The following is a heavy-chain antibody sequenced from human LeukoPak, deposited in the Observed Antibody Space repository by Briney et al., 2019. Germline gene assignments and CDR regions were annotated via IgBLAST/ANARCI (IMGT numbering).Heavy chain of an antibody. Sequence: ASVKVSCKASGGTFIRYAVSWVRQAPGQGLEWMGKIIPIFGTTNYAQKFEGRVTITADESATTAYMELSSLRSEDTAVYYCAENKLLVGETFDYWGQGTLVTVSS. CDR2: IIPIFGTT. V-gene: IGHV1-69*13. D-gene: IGHD1-26*01. J-gene: IGHJ4*02. CDR3: AENKLLVGETFDY. CDR1: GGTFIRYA.